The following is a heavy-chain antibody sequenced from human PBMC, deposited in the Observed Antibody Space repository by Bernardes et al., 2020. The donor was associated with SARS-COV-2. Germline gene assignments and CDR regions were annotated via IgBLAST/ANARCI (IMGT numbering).Heavy chain of an antibody. CDR1: GGSISRGSYF. Sequence: SETLSLTCTVSGGSISRGSYFWTWIRQPAGKGLEWIGRIFSSGDTNYNPSLKSRVTMSVDTSKNQFSLKLSSVTAADTAIYYCARESVVVAACDSWGQGTLVTVSS. CDR2: IFSSGDT. CDR3: ARESVVVAACDS. J-gene: IGHJ4*02. D-gene: IGHD2-15*01. V-gene: IGHV4-61*02.